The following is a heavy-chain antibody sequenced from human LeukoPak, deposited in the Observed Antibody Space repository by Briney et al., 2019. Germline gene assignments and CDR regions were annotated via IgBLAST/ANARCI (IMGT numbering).Heavy chain of an antibody. CDR2: IYYSGST. Sequence: SETLSLTCTVSGGSISSNTYYWGWIRQPPGKGLEWIGSIYYSGSTYYNPSLKSRVTISVDTSKNQFSLKLSSVTAADTAVYYCASQRGRTIFGVVTRSWFDPWGQGTLVTVSS. J-gene: IGHJ5*02. CDR3: ASQRGRTIFGVVTRSWFDP. D-gene: IGHD3-3*01. CDR1: GGSISSNTYY. V-gene: IGHV4-39*01.